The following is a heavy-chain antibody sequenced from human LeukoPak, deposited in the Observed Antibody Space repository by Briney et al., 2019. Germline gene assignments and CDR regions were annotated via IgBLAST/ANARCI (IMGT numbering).Heavy chain of an antibody. V-gene: IGHV3-21*01. Sequence: PGGSLRLSCAASGFTFSSYSMNWLRQAPGKGLEWVSSISSSSSYIYYADSVKGRFTISRDNAKNSLYLQMNSLRAEDTAVYYCARDPSGGYHDAFDIWGQGTMVTVSS. J-gene: IGHJ3*02. CDR2: ISSSSSYI. D-gene: IGHD6-19*01. CDR3: ARDPSGGYHDAFDI. CDR1: GFTFSSYS.